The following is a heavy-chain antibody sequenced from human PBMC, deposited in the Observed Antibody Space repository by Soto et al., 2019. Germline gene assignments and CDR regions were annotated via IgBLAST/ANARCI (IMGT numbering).Heavy chain of an antibody. V-gene: IGHV1-18*01. J-gene: IGHJ4*01. CDR3: ARGTSIPASGDY. CDR1: GYTFTHYG. Sequence: QVQLVQSGAAVKKPGASVQVSCKASGYTFTHYGINWVRQAPGQGLEWLGWVSAYNGEKRYAQRVQARVIMTTDTSTTTAYMELRSLRSDDTAVYYCARGTSIPASGDYWGQGTLVTVSS. D-gene: IGHD6-6*01. CDR2: VSAYNGEK.